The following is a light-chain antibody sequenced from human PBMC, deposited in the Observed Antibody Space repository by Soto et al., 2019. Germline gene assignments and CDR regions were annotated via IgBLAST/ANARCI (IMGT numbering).Light chain of an antibody. J-gene: IGKJ5*01. Sequence: EIVLTQSPGTLSLSPGERATLSCRASQSVTSSYLAWYQQKPGQAPRLLIYGASSRATGIPDRFSGSGSGTDFTLTISRLEPQDFAVYYCQQYGASPITFGQGTRLEIK. V-gene: IGKV3-20*01. CDR2: GAS. CDR1: QSVTSSY. CDR3: QQYGASPIT.